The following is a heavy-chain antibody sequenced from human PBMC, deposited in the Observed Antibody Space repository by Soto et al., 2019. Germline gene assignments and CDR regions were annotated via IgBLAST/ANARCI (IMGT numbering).Heavy chain of an antibody. CDR3: ARDVRVAGKKINWFDP. V-gene: IGHV3-74*01. D-gene: IGHD6-19*01. Sequence: PGGSLRLSCAASGFTFSSYCMHWVRQAPGKGLVWVSRINSDGSSTSYADSVKGRSTISRDNAKNTLYLQMNSLRAEDTAVYYCARDVRVAGKKINWFDPWGQGTLVTVSS. J-gene: IGHJ5*02. CDR2: INSDGSST. CDR1: GFTFSSYC.